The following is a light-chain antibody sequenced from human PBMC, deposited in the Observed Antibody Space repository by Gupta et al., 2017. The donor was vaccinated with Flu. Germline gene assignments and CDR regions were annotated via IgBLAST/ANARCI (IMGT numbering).Light chain of an antibody. J-gene: IGKJ3*01. V-gene: IGKV2-28*01. CDR2: LGS. CDR3: RQALQTPGT. Sequence: VTPGEPASISCRSSQSLLHSNGYNYLDWYLQKPGQSPQLLIYLGSNRASGVPDRFSGSGSGTDFTLKISRVEAEEVGVYYCRQALQTPGTFGHGTKVDIK. CDR1: QSLLHSNGYNY.